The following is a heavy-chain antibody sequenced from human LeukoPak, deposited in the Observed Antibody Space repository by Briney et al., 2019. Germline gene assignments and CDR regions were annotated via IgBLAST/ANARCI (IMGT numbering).Heavy chain of an antibody. CDR1: GYGFTTYW. CDR3: ARGVWGKNYVFDT. Sequence: GESLKISCKGSGYGFTTYWIGWVRQMPGKGLEWMGIIYPGDSDTRYGPSFQGQVTISADKSISTAYLQWSSLKASDTAMYYCARGVWGKNYVFDTWGQGTMVTVSS. D-gene: IGHD3-16*01. CDR2: IYPGDSDT. V-gene: IGHV5-51*01. J-gene: IGHJ3*02.